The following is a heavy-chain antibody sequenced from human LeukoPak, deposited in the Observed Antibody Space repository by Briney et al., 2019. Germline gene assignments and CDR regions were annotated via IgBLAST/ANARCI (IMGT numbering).Heavy chain of an antibody. Sequence: SQTLSLTCTLSGGSISSGDYYWNWIRQPPGKGLEWIGYIYYRGSTYYNSSLKSRVTISVDTSKNQFSLKLSSVTAADTAIYYRARSPSSNDYGDYVRFDPWGQGTLVTVSS. CDR2: IYYRGST. V-gene: IGHV4-30-4*08. J-gene: IGHJ5*02. CDR3: ARSPSSNDYGDYVRFDP. CDR1: GGSISSGDYY. D-gene: IGHD4-17*01.